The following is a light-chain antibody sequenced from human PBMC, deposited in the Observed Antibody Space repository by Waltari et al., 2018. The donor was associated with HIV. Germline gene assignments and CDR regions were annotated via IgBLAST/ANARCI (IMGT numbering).Light chain of an antibody. CDR1: VLAKKH. J-gene: IGLJ2*01. V-gene: IGLV3-27*01. CDR3: YSATDDYRVV. CDR2: KDT. Sequence: SYELTPPSSVSVSPGQTARITCSGAVLAKKHARWFQQKSGQAPLVVIYKDTERPSETPERFSGSSSGTTVTLTINGAQVEDEADYYCYSATDDYRVVFGGGTQLTVL.